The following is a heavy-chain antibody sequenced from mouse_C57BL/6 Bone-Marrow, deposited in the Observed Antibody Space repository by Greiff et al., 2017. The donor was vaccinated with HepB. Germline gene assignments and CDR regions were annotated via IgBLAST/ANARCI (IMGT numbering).Heavy chain of an antibody. CDR3: TRHSNFPLAMDY. V-gene: IGHV14-1*01. D-gene: IGHD2-5*01. Sequence: EVHLVESGAELVRPGASVKLSCTASGFNIKDYYMHWVKQRPEQGLEWIGRIDPEDGDTEYDPKFQGKATMTADTSSNTAYLQLSSLTSEDTAVYYCTRHSNFPLAMDYWGQGTSVTVSS. CDR1: GFNIKDYY. CDR2: IDPEDGDT. J-gene: IGHJ4*01.